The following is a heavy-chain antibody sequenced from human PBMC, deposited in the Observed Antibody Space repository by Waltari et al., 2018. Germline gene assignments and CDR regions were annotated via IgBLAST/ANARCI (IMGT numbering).Heavy chain of an antibody. V-gene: IGHV3-23*01. CDR3: AKGERRGSGSSDAFDI. CDR1: GFTFSSYA. Sequence: EVQLLESGGGLVQPGGSLRLSCAASGFTFSSYAMSWVRQAPGKGLDWVSAISGSGGSTSYADSVKGRFTISRDNSKNTLYLQMNSLRAEDTAVYYCAKGERRGSGSSDAFDIWGQGTMVTVSS. J-gene: IGHJ3*02. D-gene: IGHD3-10*01. CDR2: ISGSGGST.